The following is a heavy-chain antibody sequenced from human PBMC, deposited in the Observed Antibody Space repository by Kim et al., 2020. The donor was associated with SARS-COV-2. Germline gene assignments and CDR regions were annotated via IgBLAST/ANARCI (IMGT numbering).Heavy chain of an antibody. V-gene: IGHV3-23*01. J-gene: IGHJ6*02. CDR3: AKELPATVTTPSYYYYGMVV. CDR2: IRGSGGST. D-gene: IGHD4-17*01. Sequence: GGSLRLSCAASGFTFSSYAMSWVRQAPGKGLEWVSAIRGSGGSTYYADSVKGRFTISRDNSKNTLYLQMNSLRAEDTAVYYCAKELPATVTTPSYYYYGMVVWGQGTTVTVSS. CDR1: GFTFSSYA.